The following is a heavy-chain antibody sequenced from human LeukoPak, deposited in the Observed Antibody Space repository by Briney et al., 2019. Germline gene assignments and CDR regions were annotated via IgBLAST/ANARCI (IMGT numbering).Heavy chain of an antibody. CDR2: INHSGSA. CDR1: GGSFSGYY. D-gene: IGHD3-3*01. V-gene: IGHV4-34*01. J-gene: IGHJ6*03. Sequence: KASETLSLTCAVYGGSFSGYYWSWIRQPPGKGLEWIGEINHSGSANYNPSLKSRVTISVGTSKNQFSLKLSSVTAADTAVYYCARGNYDFWSGYDYYYMDVWGKGTTVTVSS. CDR3: ARGNYDFWSGYDYYYMDV.